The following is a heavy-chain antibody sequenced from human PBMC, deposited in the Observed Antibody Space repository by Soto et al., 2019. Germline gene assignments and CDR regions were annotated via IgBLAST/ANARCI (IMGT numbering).Heavy chain of an antibody. J-gene: IGHJ4*02. V-gene: IGHV1-2*02. D-gene: IGHD5-12*01. CDR3: ARGNSGDDDEFDY. CDR2: INPKSGGT. Sequence: QVQLVQSGAEVEKPGASVRVSCQATGYMFTGYYIHWVRQAPGQGLEWMGWINPKSGGTYYVQKYQGRVTMTRDTSMSSAYMELSRLRVDDTATYYCARGNSGDDDEFDYWGQGAPVTVSS. CDR1: GYMFTGYY.